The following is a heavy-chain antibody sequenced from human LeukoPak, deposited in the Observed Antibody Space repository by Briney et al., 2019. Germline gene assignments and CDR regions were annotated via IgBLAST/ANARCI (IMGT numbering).Heavy chain of an antibody. CDR3: ARSGLRAVTTYY. D-gene: IGHD4-17*01. J-gene: IGHJ4*02. CDR2: IYYSGST. V-gene: IGHV4-30-4*08. CDR1: GGSISSGDYY. Sequence: PSQTLSLTCTVSGGSISSGDYYWSWIRQPPGRGLEWIGYIYYSGSTYYNPSLKSRVTISVDTSKNQFSLKLSSVTAADTAVYYCARSGLRAVTTYYWGQGTLVTVSS.